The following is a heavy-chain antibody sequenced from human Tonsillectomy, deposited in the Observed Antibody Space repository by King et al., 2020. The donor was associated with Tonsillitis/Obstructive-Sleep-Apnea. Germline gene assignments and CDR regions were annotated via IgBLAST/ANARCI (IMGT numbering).Heavy chain of an antibody. CDR2: INHSGST. D-gene: IGHD3-3*01. CDR1: VGSFSGYY. V-gene: IGHV4-34*01. J-gene: IGHJ6*03. CDR3: ARARYDSYMDV. Sequence: VQLQQWGAGLLKPSETLSLTCAVYVGSFSGYYWSWIRQPPGKGLEWIGEINHSGSTNYNPSLKSRVTISVDTSKNQFSLKLSSVTAADTAVYYCARARYDSYMDVWGKGTTVTVSS.